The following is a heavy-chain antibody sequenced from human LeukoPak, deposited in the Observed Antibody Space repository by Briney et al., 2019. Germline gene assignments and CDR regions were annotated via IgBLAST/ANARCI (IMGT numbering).Heavy chain of an antibody. J-gene: IGHJ4*02. CDR2: IRYDGSNN. Sequence: GGSLRLSCATPGFTFSSFGMHWVRQAPGKGLECVAFIRYDGSNNYYADSVKGRFTISRDNSKNTLYLQMNSLRAEDTAVYYCARVSASYPPDYWGQGTLVTVSS. CDR1: GFTFSSFG. CDR3: ARVSASYPPDY. V-gene: IGHV3-30*02. D-gene: IGHD3-10*01.